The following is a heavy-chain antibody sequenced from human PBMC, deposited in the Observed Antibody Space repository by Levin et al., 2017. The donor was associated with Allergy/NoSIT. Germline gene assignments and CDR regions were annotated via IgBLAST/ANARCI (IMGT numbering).Heavy chain of an antibody. V-gene: IGHV3-30*18. CDR3: AKVWGPHSSLWRWYYYMDV. D-gene: IGHD3-16*01. CDR1: GFTFSSYG. J-gene: IGHJ6*03. CDR2: ISYDGSNK. Sequence: RPGGSLRLSCAASGFTFSSYGMHWVRQAPGKGLEWVAVISYDGSNKYYADSVKGRFTISRDNSKNTLYLQMNSLRAEDTAVYYCAKVWGPHSSLWRWYYYMDVWGKGTTVTVSS.